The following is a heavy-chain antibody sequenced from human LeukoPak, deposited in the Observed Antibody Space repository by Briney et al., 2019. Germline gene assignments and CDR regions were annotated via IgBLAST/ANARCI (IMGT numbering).Heavy chain of an antibody. V-gene: IGHV3-48*01. J-gene: IGHJ4*02. D-gene: IGHD1-7*01. Sequence: GRSLRRYCAASGFTFSSYSMNWLRQAPGKGLEWVSYISSSSSTIYYADSVKGRFTISRDNAKTSLYLQMNSLRAEDTAVYYCARMRGRGWNYSRFDYWGQGTLVTVPS. CDR2: ISSSSSTI. CDR3: ARMRGRGWNYSRFDY. CDR1: GFTFSSYS.